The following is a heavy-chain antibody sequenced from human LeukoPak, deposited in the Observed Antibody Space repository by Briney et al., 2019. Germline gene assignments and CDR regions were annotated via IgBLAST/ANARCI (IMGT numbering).Heavy chain of an antibody. CDR3: ASALAARGGFDY. J-gene: IGHJ4*02. CDR2: IYYSGSP. D-gene: IGHD6-6*01. CDR1: GGSLSSGVYS. Sequence: SETLSLTCAVSGGSLSSGVYSWSWTRQPPGRGREWIGYIYYSGSPYYNPSLKSRVTISLDTSKNQFSLKLSSVTAADTAVYYCASALAARGGFDYWGEGTLVTVS. V-gene: IGHV4-30-4*07.